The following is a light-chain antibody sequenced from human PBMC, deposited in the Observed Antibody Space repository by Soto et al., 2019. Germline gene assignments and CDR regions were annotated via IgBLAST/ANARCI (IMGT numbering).Light chain of an antibody. CDR2: DVT. CDR1: GSDVRGYNY. J-gene: IGLJ1*01. Sequence: QSALTQPASVSGSPGQSITISCTGTGSDVRGYNYVSWYQQYPGRAPKLMIYDVTNRPSGVSNRFSGSKSGNSASLIISGLQAEDEADYYCSSYTSSGTYVFGTGTKVTVL. V-gene: IGLV2-14*01. CDR3: SSYTSSGTYV.